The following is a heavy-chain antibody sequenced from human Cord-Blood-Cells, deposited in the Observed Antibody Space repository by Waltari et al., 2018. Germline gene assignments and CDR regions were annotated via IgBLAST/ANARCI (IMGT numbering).Heavy chain of an antibody. CDR2: IIPIFGTA. D-gene: IGHD3-3*01. J-gene: IGHJ4*02. CDR3: ARGSYYDFWSGYYFDY. Sequence: QVQLVQSGAEVKKPGSSVKVSCKASGGTFSSYAISWLRQDPGQGLEWMGGIIPIFGTANYAQKFQGRVTITADESTSTAYMELSSLRSEDTAVYYCARGSYYDFWSGYYFDYWGQGTLVTVSS. V-gene: IGHV1-69*01. CDR1: GGTFSSYA.